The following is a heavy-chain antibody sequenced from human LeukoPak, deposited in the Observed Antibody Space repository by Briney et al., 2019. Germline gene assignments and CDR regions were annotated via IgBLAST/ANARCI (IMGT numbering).Heavy chain of an antibody. V-gene: IGHV1-69*13. J-gene: IGHJ5*02. Sequence: ASVKVSCKASGGTFSSYAISWVRQAPGQGLEWMGGIIPIFGTANYAQKFQGRVTITADESTSTAYMELSSLRSEDTAVYYCVLEVLSSGWVSWGQGTLVTVSS. D-gene: IGHD6-19*01. CDR1: GGTFSSYA. CDR3: VLEVLSSGWVS. CDR2: IIPIFGTA.